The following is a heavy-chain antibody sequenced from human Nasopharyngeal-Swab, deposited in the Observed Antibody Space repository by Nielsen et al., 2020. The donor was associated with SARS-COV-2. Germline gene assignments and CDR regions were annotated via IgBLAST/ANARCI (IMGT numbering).Heavy chain of an antibody. V-gene: IGHV1-69*13. CDR1: GGTFSSYA. J-gene: IGHJ4*02. Sequence: SVKVSCKASGGTFSSYAISWVRQAPGQGLEWMGGIIPIFGTANYAQKFQGRVTITADESTSTACMELSSLRSEDTAVYYCAFTQGIVVVITRQFDYWGQGTLVTVSS. CDR3: AFTQGIVVVITRQFDY. CDR2: IIPIFGTA. D-gene: IGHD3-22*01.